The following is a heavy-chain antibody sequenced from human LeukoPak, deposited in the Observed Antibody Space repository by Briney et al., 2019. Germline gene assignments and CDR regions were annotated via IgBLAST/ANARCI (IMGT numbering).Heavy chain of an antibody. J-gene: IGHJ4*02. D-gene: IGHD2-2*01. CDR3: ARDPAGLDY. CDR2: ISGSGDST. V-gene: IGHV3-23*01. CDR1: RFTFSTYA. Sequence: GGSLRLSCAASRFTFSTYAMGWVRQVPGKGLEWVSTISGSGDSTFYADSVKGRFTISRDNSKNTLYLQMNSLRAEDTAVYYCARDPAGLDYWSQGTLVTVSS.